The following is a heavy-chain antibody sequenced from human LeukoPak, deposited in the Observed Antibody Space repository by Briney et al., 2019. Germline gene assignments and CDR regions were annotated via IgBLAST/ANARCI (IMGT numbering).Heavy chain of an antibody. CDR2: ISGDGSSI. CDR3: ARDFSVAGTSHFDY. CDR1: GFTFSYYW. Sequence: GGSLRLSCAASGFTFSYYWLHWVRQAPGKGLVWISGISGDGSSISYADSVKGRLTISRDNAKNTLYLQMNSLRAEDTAVYYCARDFSVAGTSHFDYWGQGTLVTVSS. J-gene: IGHJ4*02. D-gene: IGHD1-7*01. V-gene: IGHV3-74*01.